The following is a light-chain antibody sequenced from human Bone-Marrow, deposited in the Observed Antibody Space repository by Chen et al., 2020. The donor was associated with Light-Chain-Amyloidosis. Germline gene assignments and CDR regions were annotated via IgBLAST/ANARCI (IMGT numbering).Light chain of an antibody. Sequence: SYELTQPPSVSVSPGQTARITCSGDDLPTKYAYWYQQKPGQAPVLVIHRDTERPSGISERFSGSSSGTTATLTISVVQAEDEAEYHCQSADSSGTYEVIFGGGTKLTVL. V-gene: IGLV3-25*03. CDR3: QSADSSGTYEVI. CDR1: DLPTKY. J-gene: IGLJ2*01. CDR2: RDT.